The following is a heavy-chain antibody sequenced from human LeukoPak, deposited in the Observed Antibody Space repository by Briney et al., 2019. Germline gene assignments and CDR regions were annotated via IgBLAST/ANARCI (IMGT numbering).Heavy chain of an antibody. J-gene: IGHJ4*02. CDR2: SGSGGST. CDR3: AKDFWSGYYPDY. CDR1: GFTFSSYA. Sequence: GGSLRLSCAASGFTFSSYAMSWVRQAPGKGLEWVSGSGSGGSTHYADSVKSRFTISRDNSKNTLYLQMNSLRAEDTAKYYCAKDFWSGYYPDYWGQGTLVTVSS. V-gene: IGHV3-23*01. D-gene: IGHD3-3*01.